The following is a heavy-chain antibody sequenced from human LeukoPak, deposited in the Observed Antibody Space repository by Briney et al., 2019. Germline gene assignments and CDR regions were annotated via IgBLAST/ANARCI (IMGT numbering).Heavy chain of an antibody. Sequence: GGSLRLSCAASGFTFSSYSMNWVRQAPGKGLEWVSSISSSSSYIYYADSVKGRFTISRDNAKNSLYLQMNSLRAEDTAVYYCARTKVGAIPYYFDYWGQGTLVTDSS. CDR3: ARTKVGAIPYYFDY. CDR2: ISSSSSYI. V-gene: IGHV3-21*01. D-gene: IGHD1-26*01. J-gene: IGHJ4*02. CDR1: GFTFSSYS.